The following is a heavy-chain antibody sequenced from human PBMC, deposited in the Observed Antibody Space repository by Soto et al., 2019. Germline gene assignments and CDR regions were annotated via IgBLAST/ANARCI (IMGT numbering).Heavy chain of an antibody. CDR3: ATAGTDYGSGSPYYSDY. Sequence: PGGSLRLSCAASGFSFRSYYMNWVRQAPGRGLEWVSSISPSSSFLNYADSVKGRFTISRDNAKSSVNLQMNSLRAEDTAVYYCATAGTDYGSGSPYYSDYWGQGTLVTVSS. CDR1: GFSFRSYY. J-gene: IGHJ4*02. CDR2: ISPSSSFL. D-gene: IGHD3-10*01. V-gene: IGHV3-21*06.